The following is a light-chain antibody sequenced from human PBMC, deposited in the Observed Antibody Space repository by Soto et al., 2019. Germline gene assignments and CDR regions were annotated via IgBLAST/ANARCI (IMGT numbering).Light chain of an antibody. J-gene: IGLJ3*02. CDR3: HSYESNNVV. Sequence: NFMLTQPHSVSKSPGKTVIISCTRSSGSIASNYVQWYQQRPGSAPTIVIYEDNQRPSEVPDRFSGSVDSSSNSASLTISGLKTEDEADYYCHSYESNNVVFGGGTKVTVL. CDR2: EDN. V-gene: IGLV6-57*03. CDR1: SGSIASNY.